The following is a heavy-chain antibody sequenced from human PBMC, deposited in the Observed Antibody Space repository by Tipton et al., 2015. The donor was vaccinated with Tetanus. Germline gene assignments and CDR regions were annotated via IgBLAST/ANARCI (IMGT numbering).Heavy chain of an antibody. CDR2: IHHTGST. V-gene: IGHV4-31*03. CDR1: GDSISSGGPY. D-gene: IGHD4/OR15-4a*01. J-gene: IGHJ4*02. CDR3: GRVPGDGGAKGGNVDY. Sequence: TLSLTCTVSGDSISSGGPYWSWIRQFPGKGLEWMGYIHHTGSTYYNPSLKTRITLSVDTSKNQFSLKLTSVTAGDTAVYFCGRVPGDGGAKGGNVDYWGQGTQVTVSS.